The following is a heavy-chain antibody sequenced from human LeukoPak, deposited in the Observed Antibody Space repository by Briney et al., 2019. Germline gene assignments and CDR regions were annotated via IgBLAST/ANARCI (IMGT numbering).Heavy chain of an antibody. CDR3: AREFLVVPAAMPAQSYYYCGMDV. CDR2: INHSGST. CDR1: GGSFSGYY. D-gene: IGHD2-2*01. J-gene: IGHJ6*04. V-gene: IGHV4-34*01. Sequence: PSETLSLTCAVYGGSFSGYYWSWIRQPPGKGLEWIGEINHSGSTNYNPSLKSRVTISVDTSKNQFSLKLSSVTAADTAVYYCAREFLVVPAAMPAQSYYYCGMDVWGKGTTVTVSS.